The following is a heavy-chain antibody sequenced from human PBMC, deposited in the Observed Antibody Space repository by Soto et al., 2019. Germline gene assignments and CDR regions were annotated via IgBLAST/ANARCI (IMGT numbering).Heavy chain of an antibody. CDR2: IDPSDSYT. CDR1: GYIFTSYW. Sequence: PGESLKISCKGSGYIFTSYWISWVRQMPGKGLEWMGRIDPSDSYTNYSPSFQGHVTISADKSISTAYLQWNSLKASDAAIYYCARHADSSSPNWFDPWGPGTLVTVSS. D-gene: IGHD6-6*01. V-gene: IGHV5-10-1*01. J-gene: IGHJ5*02. CDR3: ARHADSSSPNWFDP.